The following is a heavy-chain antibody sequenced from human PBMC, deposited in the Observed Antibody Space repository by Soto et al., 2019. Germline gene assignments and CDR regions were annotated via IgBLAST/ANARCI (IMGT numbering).Heavy chain of an antibody. CDR2: IRSKAYSGTT. Sequence: GGSLRLSCTASGFSFGDSAMSWFRQAPGKGLEWVGFIRSKAYSGTTEYAASVRGRFTVSRDDSKSIAYLQMNSLKTEDTAVYYCTRRYSSGWYWFDPWGQGTLVTVSS. V-gene: IGHV3-49*03. CDR1: GFSFGDSA. CDR3: TRRYSSGWYWFDP. D-gene: IGHD6-19*01. J-gene: IGHJ5*02.